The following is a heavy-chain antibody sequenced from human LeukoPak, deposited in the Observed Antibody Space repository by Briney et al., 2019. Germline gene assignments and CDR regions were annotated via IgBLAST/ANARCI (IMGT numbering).Heavy chain of an antibody. D-gene: IGHD1-26*01. J-gene: IGHJ4*02. Sequence: GASVKVSCKASGGTFSSYAISWVRQAPGQGLEWMGRIIPIFGIANYAQKFQGRVTITADKSTSTAYMELSSLRSEDTAVYYCARRVGARFDYWGQGTLVPVSS. CDR1: GGTFSSYA. V-gene: IGHV1-69*04. CDR3: ARRVGARFDY. CDR2: IIPIFGIA.